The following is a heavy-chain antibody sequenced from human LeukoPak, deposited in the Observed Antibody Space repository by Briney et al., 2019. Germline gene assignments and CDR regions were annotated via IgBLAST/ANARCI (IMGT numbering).Heavy chain of an antibody. CDR2: ISSSSSTI. J-gene: IGHJ3*02. Sequence: GGSLRLSCAAPGFTFSSYSMNWVRQAPGKGLEWVSYISSSSSTIYYADSVKGRFTISRDNAKNSLYLQMNSLRAEDTAVYYCARDRFKNAFDIWGQGTMVTVSS. CDR1: GFTFSSYS. CDR3: ARDRFKNAFDI. V-gene: IGHV3-48*04.